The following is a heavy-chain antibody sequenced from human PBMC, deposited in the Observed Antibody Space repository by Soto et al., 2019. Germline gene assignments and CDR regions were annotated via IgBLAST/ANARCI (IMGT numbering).Heavy chain of an antibody. CDR2: INPNSGGT. J-gene: IGHJ4*02. CDR1: GYTFTGYY. CDR3: ARVGGGKYGDPGWIDY. V-gene: IGHV1-2*04. D-gene: IGHD4-17*01. Sequence: QVKLVQSGAEVKKPGASVKVSCKASGYTFTGYYMHWVRQAPGQGLEWMGWINPNSGGTNYAQKFQGWVTMTRDTSISTAYMELSRLRSDDTAVYYCARVGGGKYGDPGWIDYWGQGTLVTVSS.